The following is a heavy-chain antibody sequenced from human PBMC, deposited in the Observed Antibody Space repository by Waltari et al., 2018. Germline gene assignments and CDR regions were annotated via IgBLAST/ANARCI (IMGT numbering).Heavy chain of an antibody. D-gene: IGHD5-18*01. CDR1: GYSFTRYW. Sequence: EVQLEPSGAEVKKPGASLKISCKGSGYSFTRYWIGWVRQMPGKGLEWMGIIYPGDSDTRYSPSFQGQVTISADKSISTAYLQWSSLKASDTAMYYCARQVGDTAMANWFDPWGQGTLVTVSS. CDR2: IYPGDSDT. V-gene: IGHV5-51*01. J-gene: IGHJ5*02. CDR3: ARQVGDTAMANWFDP.